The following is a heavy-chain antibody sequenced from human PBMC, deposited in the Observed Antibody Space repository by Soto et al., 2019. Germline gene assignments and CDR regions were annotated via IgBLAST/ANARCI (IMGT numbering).Heavy chain of an antibody. D-gene: IGHD3-22*01. CDR2: IKYDGSEK. V-gene: IGHV3-7*03. CDR1: GITFSSYW. CDR3: ASSPHKDSRPDY. Sequence: GGSLRLSCAASGITFSSYWMSWVRQAPGRGLEWMANIKYDGSEKYYVDSVKGRLTISRDNAKNSLYLQMNSLRAEDTAVYYCASSPHKDSRPDYWGQGTLVTVSS. J-gene: IGHJ4*02.